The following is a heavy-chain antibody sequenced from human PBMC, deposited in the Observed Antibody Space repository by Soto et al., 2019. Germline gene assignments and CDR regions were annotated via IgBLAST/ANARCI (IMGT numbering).Heavy chain of an antibody. J-gene: IGHJ3*02. D-gene: IGHD3-3*01. CDR2: IYYSGST. CDR1: GGSISSGGYY. Sequence: SETLSLTCTVSGGSISSGGYYWSWIRQHPGKGLEWIGYIYYSGSTYYNPSLKSRVTISVDTSKNQFSLKLSSVTAADTAVYYCARDNGDDDFWSGYRKYAFDIWGQGTMVTVSS. V-gene: IGHV4-31*03. CDR3: ARDNGDDDFWSGYRKYAFDI.